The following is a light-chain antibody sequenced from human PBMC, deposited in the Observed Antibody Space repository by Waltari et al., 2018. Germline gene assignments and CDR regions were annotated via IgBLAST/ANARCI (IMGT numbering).Light chain of an antibody. CDR3: SSYAGSNNFVV. CDR1: SSDVGGYNY. CDR2: EVN. V-gene: IGLV2-8*01. Sequence: QSALTQPPSASGSPGPSVTISCTGTSSDVGGYNYVSCYQQHPGKAPKLMIYEVNKRPSGVPDRFSGSKSGNTASLTVSGLQAEDEADYYCSSYAGSNNFVVFGGGTKLTVL. J-gene: IGLJ2*01.